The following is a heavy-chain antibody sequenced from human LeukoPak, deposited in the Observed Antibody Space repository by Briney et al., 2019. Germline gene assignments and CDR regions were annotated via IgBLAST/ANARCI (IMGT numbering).Heavy chain of an antibody. V-gene: IGHV5-51*01. Sequence: GESLKISCKGSGYSFTSYWIGWVRQMPGKGLEWMGIIYPGDSDTRYSPSFQGQVTISADKSISTAYLQWSSLKASDTAMYYCARHRRNYCSGGSCYGHGRGSGFDYWGQGTLVTVSS. CDR1: GYSFTSYW. D-gene: IGHD2-15*01. CDR3: ARHRRNYCSGGSCYGHGRGSGFDY. J-gene: IGHJ4*02. CDR2: IYPGDSDT.